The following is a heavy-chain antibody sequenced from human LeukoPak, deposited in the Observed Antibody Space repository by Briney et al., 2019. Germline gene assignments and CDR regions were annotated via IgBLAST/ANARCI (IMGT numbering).Heavy chain of an antibody. CDR3: ATAPKDIVVVPAAVNEYYGMDV. J-gene: IGHJ6*04. CDR1: GCTFSSYA. V-gene: IGHV1-69*13. D-gene: IGHD2-2*01. CDR2: IIPLFGTA. Sequence: ASVKVSCKTSGCTFSSYAISWVRQAPGQGLEWMGGIIPLFGTANYAQKFQGRVTITADESTSTAYMELSSLRSEDTAVYYCATAPKDIVVVPAAVNEYYGMDVWGKGTTVTVSS.